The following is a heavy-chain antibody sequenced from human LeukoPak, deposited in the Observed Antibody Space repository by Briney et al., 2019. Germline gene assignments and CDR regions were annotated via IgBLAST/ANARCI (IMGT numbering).Heavy chain of an antibody. J-gene: IGHJ3*02. CDR3: TRDQRKYCSRTTCFVFDI. D-gene: IGHD2-2*01. Sequence: GGSLRLSCAVSGFTFSSYWMSWVRQAPGKGLEWVANIKQDGSEKYYVDSVKGRFTISRDNAKNSLYLQMNSLRAEDTAVYYCTRDQRKYCSRTTCFVFDIWGQGTVVSVSS. CDR1: GFTFSSYW. V-gene: IGHV3-7*03. CDR2: IKQDGSEK.